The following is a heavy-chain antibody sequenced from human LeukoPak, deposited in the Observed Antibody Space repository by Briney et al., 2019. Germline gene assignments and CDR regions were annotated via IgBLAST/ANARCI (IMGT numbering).Heavy chain of an antibody. CDR3: ARSGDYYGSGSYYKACDY. Sequence: RPGGSLRLSCAASGFRFDDYGMTWVRQAPGKGLEWVSGINWNGISTGYADSVKGRFTISRDNAKNSLYLQMNSLRAEDTAVYYCARSGDYYGSGSYYKACDYWGQGTLVTVSS. CDR2: INWNGIST. V-gene: IGHV3-20*04. CDR1: GFRFDDYG. D-gene: IGHD3-10*01. J-gene: IGHJ4*02.